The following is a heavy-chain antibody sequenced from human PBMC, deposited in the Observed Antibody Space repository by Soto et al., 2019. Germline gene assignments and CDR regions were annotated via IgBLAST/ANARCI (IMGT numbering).Heavy chain of an antibody. CDR3: ARTYCSSTSCYDQAYHYYGMDV. D-gene: IGHD2-2*01. Sequence: QVQLVESGGGVVQPGRSLRLSCAASGFTFSSYGMHWVRQAPGKGLEWVAVIWYDGSNKYYADSVKGRFTISRDNSKNTLYLQMNSLRAEDTAVYYCARTYCSSTSCYDQAYHYYGMDVWGQGTTVTVSS. V-gene: IGHV3-33*01. CDR1: GFTFSSYG. CDR2: IWYDGSNK. J-gene: IGHJ6*02.